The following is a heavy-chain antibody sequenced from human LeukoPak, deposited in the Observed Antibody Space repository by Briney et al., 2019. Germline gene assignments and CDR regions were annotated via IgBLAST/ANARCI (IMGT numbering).Heavy chain of an antibody. V-gene: IGHV4-39*01. CDR2: IYYSGST. Sequence: SETLSLTCTVSGGSFSSSSYYWGWIRQPPGKGLEWLGSIYYSGSTYYNPSLKSRVTISVDTSKNQFSLKLSSVTAADTAVYYCARQLGYCSSTSCYADKVDYWGQGTLVTVSS. CDR1: GGSFSSSSYY. J-gene: IGHJ4*02. D-gene: IGHD2-2*01. CDR3: ARQLGYCSSTSCYADKVDY.